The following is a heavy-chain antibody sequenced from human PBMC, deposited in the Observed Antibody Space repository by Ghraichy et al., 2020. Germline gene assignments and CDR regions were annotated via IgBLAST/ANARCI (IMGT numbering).Heavy chain of an antibody. D-gene: IGHD4-17*01. Sequence: ASVKVSCKASGYSFTSYDINWVRQATGQGLEWMGWMNPYSGNTYYAQKFQGRVTMTRDTSINTAFMELSSLRSDDTAVYYCVRDDYGHDYWGQGTLVTVSS. V-gene: IGHV1-8*01. CDR3: VRDDYGHDY. CDR2: MNPYSGNT. J-gene: IGHJ4*02. CDR1: GYSFTSYD.